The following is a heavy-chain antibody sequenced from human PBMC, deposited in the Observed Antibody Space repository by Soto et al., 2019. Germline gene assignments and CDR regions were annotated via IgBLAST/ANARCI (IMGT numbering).Heavy chain of an antibody. CDR1: GDSVFTNTAA. CDR3: ARGVAGSGFDR. J-gene: IGHJ4*02. V-gene: IGHV6-1*01. CDR2: TYYRSNWRH. D-gene: IGHD6-19*01. Sequence: SLTLSLPCAISGDSVFTNTAAWNWIRPSPSRGLEWLGRTYYRSNWRHDYAVSVKSRITVNPDTSKNHFSLQLNSVTPDDTAVYYCARGVAGSGFDRWGQGTLVTVSS.